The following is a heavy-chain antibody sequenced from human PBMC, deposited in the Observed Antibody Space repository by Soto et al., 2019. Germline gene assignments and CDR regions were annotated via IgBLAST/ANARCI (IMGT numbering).Heavy chain of an antibody. Sequence: GGSLRLSCAASGFTFSDSAIHWVRQASGKGLEYVSSISINGGSTHYADSVKGRFTISRDNSRNTQYLQMSSLRADDTAVYYCVKGEFYYDSSAYYPFDSWGQGTLVTVSS. CDR3: VKGEFYYDSSAYYPFDS. CDR2: ISINGGST. V-gene: IGHV3-64D*06. D-gene: IGHD3-22*01. J-gene: IGHJ4*02. CDR1: GFTFSDSA.